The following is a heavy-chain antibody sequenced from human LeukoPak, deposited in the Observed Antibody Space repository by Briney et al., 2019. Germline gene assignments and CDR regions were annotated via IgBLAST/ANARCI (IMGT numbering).Heavy chain of an antibody. Sequence: QTGGSLRLSCAASGFSFNIYAMNWVRQSPGKGLEWVSLISGSGATAFYADSVKGRFTISRDNSKNTVHLQMKSLRAEDTAVYFCARGPDGRDHFDYWGQGTLVSVSS. D-gene: IGHD5-24*01. J-gene: IGHJ4*02. CDR1: GFSFNIYA. CDR2: ISGSGATA. CDR3: ARGPDGRDHFDY. V-gene: IGHV3-23*01.